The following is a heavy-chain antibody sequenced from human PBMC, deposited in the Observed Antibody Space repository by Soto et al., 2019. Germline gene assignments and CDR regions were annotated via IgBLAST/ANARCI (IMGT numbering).Heavy chain of an antibody. J-gene: IGHJ4*02. Sequence: GASVKVSCKASGYTFTSYAMHWVRQAPGQRLEWMGWINAGNGNTKYSQKFQGRVTITRDTSASTAYMELSSLRSEDTAVYYCARGPGIAARRGPGDYWGQGTLVTVSS. CDR1: GYTFTSYA. D-gene: IGHD6-6*01. CDR2: INAGNGNT. CDR3: ARGPGIAARRGPGDY. V-gene: IGHV1-3*01.